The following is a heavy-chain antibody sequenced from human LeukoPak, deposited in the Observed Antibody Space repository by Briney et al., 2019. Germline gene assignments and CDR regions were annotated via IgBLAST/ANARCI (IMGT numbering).Heavy chain of an antibody. D-gene: IGHD3-9*01. V-gene: IGHV3-21*01. J-gene: IGHJ6*02. CDR3: ARDWVYYDSLTGYLPPSGMDV. CDR2: ISSSSSYI. Sequence: GGSLRLSCAASGFTFSSYSMNGVRQAPGRGLEWVSSISSSSSYIYYADSVKGRFTISRDNAKNSLYLQMNSLRAEDTAVYYCARDWVYYDSLTGYLPPSGMDVWGQGTTVTVSS. CDR1: GFTFSSYS.